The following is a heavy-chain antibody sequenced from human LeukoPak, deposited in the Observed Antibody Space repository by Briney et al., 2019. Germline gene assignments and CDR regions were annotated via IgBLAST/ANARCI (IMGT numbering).Heavy chain of an antibody. D-gene: IGHD6-19*01. CDR1: GGSFSDYF. CDR3: ARHLPTIYSSGWYHDAFDI. CDR2: INHSGRT. J-gene: IGHJ3*02. V-gene: IGHV4-34*01. Sequence: PSETLSLTCAVYGGSFSDYFWGWIRQPPGKELEWIGEINHSGRTYYNPSLKSRVTISVDTSKNQFSLNLSSVTAADTAVYYCARHLPTIYSSGWYHDAFDIWGQGTMVTVSS.